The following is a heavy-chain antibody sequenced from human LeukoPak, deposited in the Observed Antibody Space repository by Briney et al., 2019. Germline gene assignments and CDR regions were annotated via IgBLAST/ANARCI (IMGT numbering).Heavy chain of an antibody. CDR2: INHSGST. CDR3: ARGRGYSGSWYTNWFDP. CDR1: GGSFSGYY. Sequence: SETLSLTCAVYGGSFSGYYWSWIRQPPGKGLEWIGEINHSGSTNYNPSLKSRVTISVDTSKNQFSLKLRSVTAADTAVYYCARGRGYSGSWYTNWFDPWGQGTLVTVSS. D-gene: IGHD6-13*01. J-gene: IGHJ5*02. V-gene: IGHV4-34*01.